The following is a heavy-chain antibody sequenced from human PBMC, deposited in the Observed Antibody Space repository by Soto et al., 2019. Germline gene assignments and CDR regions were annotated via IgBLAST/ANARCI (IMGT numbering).Heavy chain of an antibody. CDR3: SRGGGFSGNYL. V-gene: IGHV3-74*01. J-gene: IGHJ4*02. D-gene: IGHD1-26*01. CDR2: IDTDGSTT. CDR1: GFGFSDYW. Sequence: EVQLVESGGGLVQPGGSLRLSCAACGFGFSDYWMHWIRQAPGKGLVWVSCIDTDGSTTTYADSVKGRFTISRDNVKNTLYLQMDSLRAEDTALYYCSRGGGFSGNYLGGQGTLVTVSS.